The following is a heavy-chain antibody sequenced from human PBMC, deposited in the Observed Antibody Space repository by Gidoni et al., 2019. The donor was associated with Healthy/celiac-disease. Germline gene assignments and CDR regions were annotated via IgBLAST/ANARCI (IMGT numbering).Heavy chain of an antibody. CDR2: ISGSGGRT. V-gene: IGHV3-23*01. J-gene: IGHJ4*02. CDR3: AKGLDCSSTSCYEDVYYCDY. D-gene: IGHD2-2*01. Sequence: EVQLLESGGGLVQPGGSLSLSCAASGFTFSRYAMSWVRQAPGKGLEWVSAISGSGGRTYYADSVKGRFTISRDNSKNTLYLQMNSLRAEDTAVYYCAKGLDCSSTSCYEDVYYCDYWGQGTLVTVSS. CDR1: GFTFSRYA.